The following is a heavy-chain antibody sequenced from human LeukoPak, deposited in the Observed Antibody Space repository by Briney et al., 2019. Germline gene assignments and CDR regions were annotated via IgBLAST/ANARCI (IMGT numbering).Heavy chain of an antibody. CDR2: IIPILGIA. CDR1: GGTFSSYA. V-gene: IGHV1-69*04. J-gene: IGHJ4*02. Sequence: SVKVSCKASGGTFSSYAISWVRQAPGQGLEWMGRIIPILGIANYAQKFQGRVTITTDESTSTAYMELSSLRSEDTAVYYCARGSKGLWFGELSYWGQGTLVTVSS. CDR3: ARGSKGLWFGELSY. D-gene: IGHD3-10*01.